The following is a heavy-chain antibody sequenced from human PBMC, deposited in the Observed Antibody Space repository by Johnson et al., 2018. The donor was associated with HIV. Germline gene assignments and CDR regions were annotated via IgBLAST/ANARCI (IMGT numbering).Heavy chain of an antibody. CDR2: IKSKTDGGTT. CDR3: TKGRSIEWEVRSAFDI. J-gene: IGHJ3*02. CDR1: GFTFSNAW. V-gene: IGHV3-15*01. Sequence: EKLVESGGGVVQPGRSLRLSCAASGFTFSNAWMSWVRQAPGKGLEWVGRIKSKTDGGTTDYAAPVKGRFTISRDDSKNTLYLQMNSLKTEDTAVYYCTKGRSIEWEVRSAFDIWGQGTMVIVYS. D-gene: IGHD1-26*01.